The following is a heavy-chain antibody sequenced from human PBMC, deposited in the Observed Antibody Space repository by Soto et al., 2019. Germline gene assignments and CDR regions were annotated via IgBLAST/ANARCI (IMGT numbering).Heavy chain of an antibody. J-gene: IGHJ6*02. CDR2: IFYSGST. CDR1: GGSISSSSYY. V-gene: IGHV4-39*01. Sequence: PSETLSLTCTVSGGSISSSSYYWGWIRQPPGKGLEWIGNIFYSGSTYYNPSLESRLTISVDTSKNQFSLKLSSVTVADTAVYYSAGTNDYYYGMDVWGQGTTVTVSS. CDR3: AGTNDYYYGMDV.